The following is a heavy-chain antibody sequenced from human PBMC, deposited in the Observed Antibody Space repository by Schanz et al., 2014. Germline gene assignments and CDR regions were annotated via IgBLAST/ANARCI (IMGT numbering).Heavy chain of an antibody. CDR2: IIPIHGIV. D-gene: IGHD2-15*01. V-gene: IGHV1-69*02. Sequence: VHLEQSGAEVKKPGSSMKVSCKASGGTFSTYPINWLRQAPGQGLEWMGRIIPIHGIVNYAQRFQDRVRITADKSTSTAYMELSSLRSDDTAVYYCARGGGPEDVFDIWGQGTIXTVSS. CDR3: ARGGGPEDVFDI. CDR1: GGTFSTYP. J-gene: IGHJ3*02.